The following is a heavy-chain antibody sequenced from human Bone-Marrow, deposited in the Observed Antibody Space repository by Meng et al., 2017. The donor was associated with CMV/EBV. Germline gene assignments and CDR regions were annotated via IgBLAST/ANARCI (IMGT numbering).Heavy chain of an antibody. J-gene: IGHJ6*02. V-gene: IGHV4-59*01. CDR3: ARGWRRKQPLGDV. CDR1: GGSISSYY. Sequence: SETLSLTCTVSGGSISSYYWSWIRQPPGKGLEWIGYIYYSGSTNYNPSLKIRVTISVDTSKTQFSLKLSSVTAADTAVYDGARGWRRKQPLGDVWGQGTKVTVSS. D-gene: IGHD3-3*01. CDR2: IYYSGST.